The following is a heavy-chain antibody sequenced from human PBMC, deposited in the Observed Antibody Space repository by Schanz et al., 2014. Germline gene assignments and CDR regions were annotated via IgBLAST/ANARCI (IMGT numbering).Heavy chain of an antibody. CDR2: VSRSTPDI. CDR3: ARIGGSVFDY. J-gene: IGHJ4*02. Sequence: EVQLLESGGGLVQPGGSLRLSCAASGFTFSSYSMNWVRQAPGKGLEWVSYVSRSTPDIYYADSVKGRFTISRDNSKSTLYVEMNSLRADDTAVYYCARIGGSVFDYWAQGTLVTVSS. D-gene: IGHD3-10*01. CDR1: GFTFSSYS. V-gene: IGHV3-48*01.